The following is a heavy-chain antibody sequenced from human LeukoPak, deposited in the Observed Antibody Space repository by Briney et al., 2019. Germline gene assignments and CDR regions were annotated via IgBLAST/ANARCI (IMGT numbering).Heavy chain of an antibody. CDR1: GFTFSSYW. CDR3: ARVVSFYCSSTSCSSDYFDY. J-gene: IGHJ4*02. Sequence: GGSLRLSCAASGFTFSSYWMSWVRQAPGKGVEWVANIKQDGSEKYYVDSVKGRFTISRDNAKNSLYLQMNSLRAEDTAVYYCARVVSFYCSSTSCSSDYFDYWGQGTLVTVSS. V-gene: IGHV3-7*03. D-gene: IGHD2-2*01. CDR2: IKQDGSEK.